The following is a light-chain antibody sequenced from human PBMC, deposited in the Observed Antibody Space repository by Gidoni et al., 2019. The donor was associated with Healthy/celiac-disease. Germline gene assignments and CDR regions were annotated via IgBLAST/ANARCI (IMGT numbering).Light chain of an antibody. Sequence: DIVMTQSPLSLPVTPGEPASISCRSSQGLLHSNGYNYLDWYLQKPGQSPQLLIYLGSNRASGVPDRFSGSGSGTDFTLKISRVEAEDVGVYYCMQALQTPRTFGQXTRLEIK. CDR1: QGLLHSNGYNY. CDR2: LGS. V-gene: IGKV2-28*01. CDR3: MQALQTPRT. J-gene: IGKJ5*01.